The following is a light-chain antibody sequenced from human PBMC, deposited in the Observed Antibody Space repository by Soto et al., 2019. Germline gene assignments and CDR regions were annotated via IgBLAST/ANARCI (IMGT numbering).Light chain of an antibody. V-gene: IGKV3-15*01. Sequence: EIVMTQSPATLSVSPGERATLSCRASQSVSGNLTWYQQKPGQAPRLLIYGASTRATGIPARFSGSGSGTEFTLTISSLQSEDFAVYYCQQYNNWPRTFGQGTKVEIK. J-gene: IGKJ1*01. CDR2: GAS. CDR1: QSVSGN. CDR3: QQYNNWPRT.